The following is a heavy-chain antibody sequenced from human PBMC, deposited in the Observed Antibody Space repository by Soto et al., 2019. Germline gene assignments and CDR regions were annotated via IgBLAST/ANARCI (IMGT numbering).Heavy chain of an antibody. CDR1: GGTFSSSA. J-gene: IGHJ6*02. V-gene: IGHV1-69*01. CDR2: IIPIFGTA. Sequence: QVQLVQSGAEVQKPGSSVKVSCKASGGTFSSSAISWVRQAPGQGLEWMGGIIPIFGTANYAQKFQCRVTITADDSTSTTYMEMSSLISEDTAVYYCARVGTIFGGPRWGMDVWGQGTTVTVS. D-gene: IGHD3-3*01. CDR3: ARVGTIFGGPRWGMDV.